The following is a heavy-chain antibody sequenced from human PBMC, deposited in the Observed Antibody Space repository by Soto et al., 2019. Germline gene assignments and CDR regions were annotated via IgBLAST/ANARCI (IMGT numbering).Heavy chain of an antibody. Sequence: QVQLVQSGAEVKKPGASVKVSCKASGYTFTSYGISWVRQAPGQGLEWMGWISAYNGNTNYAQKFQGRVTITADESTSTAYMELSSLRSEDTAVYYCARSPITTIAARPIWFDPWGQGTLVTVSS. D-gene: IGHD6-6*01. J-gene: IGHJ5*02. CDR2: ISAYNGNT. V-gene: IGHV1-18*01. CDR3: ARSPITTIAARPIWFDP. CDR1: GYTFTSYG.